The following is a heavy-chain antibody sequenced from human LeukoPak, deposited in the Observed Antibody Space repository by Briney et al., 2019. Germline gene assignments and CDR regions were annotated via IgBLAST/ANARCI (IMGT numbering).Heavy chain of an antibody. CDR2: IGTSSLI. D-gene: IGHD6-13*01. J-gene: IGHJ4*02. Sequence: PGGALRLSCAASGFTSSSYSMNWVHQAPGKVLEWVSYIGTSSLIYYADSVKGRFTISRDNAKNSLYLQMNSLRAEDTAVYYCARVSLAAGLDYWGQGTLVTVSS. CDR1: GFTSSSYS. CDR3: ARVSLAAGLDY. V-gene: IGHV3-48*01.